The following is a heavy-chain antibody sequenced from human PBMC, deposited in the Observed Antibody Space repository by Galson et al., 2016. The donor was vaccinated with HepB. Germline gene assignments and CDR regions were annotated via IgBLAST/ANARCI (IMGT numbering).Heavy chain of an antibody. CDR1: GFTFSNYW. D-gene: IGHD2-15*01. V-gene: IGHV3-74*01. CDR3: ARDRYCSGGSCYPWEAYYYHGMDV. Sequence: SLRLSCAASGFTFSNYWMHWVRQAPGKGLVWVSRINSDGSSTSYADSVKGRFTISRDSAKNTLYLQMNSLRAEDTAVYYCARDRYCSGGSCYPWEAYYYHGMDVWGQGTTVTVSS. CDR2: INSDGSST. J-gene: IGHJ6*02.